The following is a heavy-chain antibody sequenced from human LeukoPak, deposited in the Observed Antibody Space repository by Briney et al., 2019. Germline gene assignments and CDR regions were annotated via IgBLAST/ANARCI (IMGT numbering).Heavy chain of an antibody. V-gene: IGHV1-69*13. D-gene: IGHD6-13*01. J-gene: IGHJ5*02. Sequence: ASVKVSCKASGYTFTSYYMHWVRQAPGQGLEWMGGIIPIFNTANYAQKLQGRVTITADESTSTAYMELSSLRSEDTAVYYCARSRVGSSWYLKGFDPWGQGTLVTVSS. CDR2: IIPIFNTA. CDR1: GYTFTSYY. CDR3: ARSRVGSSWYLKGFDP.